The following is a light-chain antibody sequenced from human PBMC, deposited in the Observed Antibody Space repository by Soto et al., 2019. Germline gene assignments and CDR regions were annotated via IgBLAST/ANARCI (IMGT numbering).Light chain of an antibody. J-gene: IGKJ1*01. CDR1: QSLSSNY. CDR3: QQYDTFPRT. V-gene: IGKV3-20*01. CDR2: GAS. Sequence: DIVLTQSPGTLSLSPGDRATLSCRASQSLSSNYLAWCQQKPGQGPRLLIYGASRRATDIPDRFSGSGSGTDFALTITRLEPADFAVYFCQQYDTFPRTFGQGTKVEIQ.